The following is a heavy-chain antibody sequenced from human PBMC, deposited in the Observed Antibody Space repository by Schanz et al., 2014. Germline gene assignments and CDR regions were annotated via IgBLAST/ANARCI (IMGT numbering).Heavy chain of an antibody. D-gene: IGHD6-13*01. CDR1: GYTFTFTTYG. V-gene: IGHV1-18*01. CDR3: ARDNLVSSSWYNYYGMDV. J-gene: IGHJ6*02. CDR2: INTYNGNT. Sequence: QVQLVQSGGEVKKPGASVKVSCKASGYTFTFTTYGISWVRQVPGQGLEWMGWINTYNGNTNYAQKLQGRVTMTTDTSTSTAYMELRSLRSDDTAVYYCARDNLVSSSWYNYYGMDVWGQGTTVTVSS.